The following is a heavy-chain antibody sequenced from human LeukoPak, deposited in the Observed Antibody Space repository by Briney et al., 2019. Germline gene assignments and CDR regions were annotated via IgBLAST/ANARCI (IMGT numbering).Heavy chain of an antibody. CDR1: GSSFSTQR. D-gene: IGHD1-14*01. CDR2: INIDERIT. J-gene: IGHJ4*02. V-gene: IGHV3-74*01. CDR3: ARGEGDNLDY. Sequence: GGSLRLSCAASGSSFSTQRMHWVRQAPGKGLVWVSYINIDERITGYADSVKGRFTISRDNAKNSLYLQMNSLRAEDTAVYHCARGEGDNLDYWGQGTLVTVSS.